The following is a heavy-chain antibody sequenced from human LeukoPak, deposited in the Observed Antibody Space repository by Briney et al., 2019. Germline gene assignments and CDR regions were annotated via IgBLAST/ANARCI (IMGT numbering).Heavy chain of an antibody. D-gene: IGHD5-18*01. Sequence: GGSLRLSCAASGLTVNNNYMNWVRQAPGKGLEWVSALYIGGNTYYADSVRGRFTISRDNSKNTLCLQMNSLRAEDTAIYYCMTAAGYNFGQYWGQGTLVTVSS. CDR3: MTAAGYNFGQY. V-gene: IGHV3-53*01. CDR2: LYIGGNT. CDR1: GLTVNNNY. J-gene: IGHJ4*02.